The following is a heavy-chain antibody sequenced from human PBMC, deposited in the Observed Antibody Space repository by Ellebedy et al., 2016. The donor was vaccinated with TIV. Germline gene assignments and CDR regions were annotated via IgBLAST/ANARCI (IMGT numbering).Heavy chain of an antibody. CDR3: ARNPPTYNWVDS. Sequence: PSETLSLTCTVSGGSISRSSYYWGWIRQPPGKGLEWIGNIYYSGNTDYNPSLKSLATISVDTSKNQFSLKLRSVTAADTAVYYCARNPPTYNWVDSWGQGTLVTVSS. CDR2: IYYSGNT. J-gene: IGHJ5*01. CDR1: GGSISRSSYY. V-gene: IGHV4-39*01.